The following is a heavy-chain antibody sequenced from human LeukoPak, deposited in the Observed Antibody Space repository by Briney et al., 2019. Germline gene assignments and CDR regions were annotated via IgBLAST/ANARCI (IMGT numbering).Heavy chain of an antibody. D-gene: IGHD6-13*01. V-gene: IGHV4-4*02. CDR3: ARDRVEVIAAAGNDAFDI. CDR2: IYHSGST. CDR1: GGSISSSNW. Sequence: PSETLSLTCAVSGGSISSSNWWSWVRQPSGKGLEWIGEIYHSGSTYYNPSLKSRVTISVDTSKNQFSLKLSSVTAADTAVYYCARDRVEVIAAAGNDAFDIWGQGTMVTVSS. J-gene: IGHJ3*02.